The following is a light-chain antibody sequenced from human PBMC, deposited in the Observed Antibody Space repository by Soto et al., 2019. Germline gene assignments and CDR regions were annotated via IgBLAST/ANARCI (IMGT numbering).Light chain of an antibody. Sequence: IQLTHSPSSLSASVGDRVTVTFRASQDIRNYLAWYQQKPGKAPKLLICDASTLYSGVPSRFSGSGSGTDFTLTISSLQPEDFATYYCLQDYNYPWKFGQGTKVDIK. V-gene: IGKV1-6*01. CDR1: QDIRNY. CDR2: DAS. CDR3: LQDYNYPWK. J-gene: IGKJ1*01.